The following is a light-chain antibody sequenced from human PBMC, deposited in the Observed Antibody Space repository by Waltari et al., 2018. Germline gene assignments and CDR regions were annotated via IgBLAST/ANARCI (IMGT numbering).Light chain of an antibody. Sequence: DIQMTQSPSSLSASVGDRVTITCRASQSISSYLNWYQQKPGKAPKLLIYAASSLQSGVPSRFSGSGSGTDFNLTISSLQPEDFATYYCQQSSSTLWTFGQGTKVETK. J-gene: IGKJ1*01. V-gene: IGKV1-39*01. CDR1: QSISSY. CDR3: QQSSSTLWT. CDR2: AAS.